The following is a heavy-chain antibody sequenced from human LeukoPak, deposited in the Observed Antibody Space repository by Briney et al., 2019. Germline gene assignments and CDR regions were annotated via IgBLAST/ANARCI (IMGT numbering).Heavy chain of an antibody. D-gene: IGHD3-10*01. CDR1: GGSISSYF. J-gene: IGHJ4*02. CDR3: ARGVSNLDY. V-gene: IGHV4-4*07. Sequence: SETLSLTCTVSGGSISSYFWTWIRQPAGKGLEWIGRIYSSGSTNYNPSLKSRLTMSVNTSKNQFSLKLTSVTAADTAVYYCARGVSNLDYWGQGTLVTVSS. CDR2: IYSSGST.